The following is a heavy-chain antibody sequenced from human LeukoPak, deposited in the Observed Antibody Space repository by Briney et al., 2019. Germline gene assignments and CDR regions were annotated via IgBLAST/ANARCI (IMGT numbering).Heavy chain of an antibody. V-gene: IGHV3-23*01. CDR1: GFTFSTYA. D-gene: IGHD4-23*01. Sequence: PGGSLRLSSVASGFTFSTYAMTWVRQAPGKGLEWVSVISGSGRSGTNYADSVKGRFTVSRDNSKNTLYLQMNSLRVEDTAIYYCAKAPGGGNWNWGQGTLVTVSS. CDR2: ISGSGRSGT. CDR3: AKAPGGGNWN. J-gene: IGHJ4*02.